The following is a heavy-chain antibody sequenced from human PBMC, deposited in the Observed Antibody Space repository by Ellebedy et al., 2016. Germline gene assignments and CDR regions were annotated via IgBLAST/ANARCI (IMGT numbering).Heavy chain of an antibody. CDR2: FDPEDGET. CDR1: GYTLTELS. Sequence: ASVKVSXXVSGYTLTELSMHWVRQAPGKGLEWMGGFDPEDGETIYAQKFQGRVTMTEDTSTDTAYMELSSPRSEDTAVYYCATAQAVYSSGGNWFDPWGQGTLVTVSS. D-gene: IGHD6-19*01. CDR3: ATAQAVYSSGGNWFDP. J-gene: IGHJ5*02. V-gene: IGHV1-24*01.